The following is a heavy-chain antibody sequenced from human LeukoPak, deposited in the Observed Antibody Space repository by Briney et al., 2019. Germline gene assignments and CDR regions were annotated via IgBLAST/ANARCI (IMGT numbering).Heavy chain of an antibody. Sequence: SETLSLTCTVSGGSISSYYWSWIRQPPGKGLEWIGYVYYSGSTYYNPSLKSRVTISVDTSKNQFSLKLSSVTAADTAVYYCARDLYPEYYYYMDVWGKGTTVTVSS. V-gene: IGHV4-59*01. CDR3: ARDLYPEYYYYMDV. D-gene: IGHD3-16*01. CDR1: GGSISSYY. CDR2: VYYSGST. J-gene: IGHJ6*03.